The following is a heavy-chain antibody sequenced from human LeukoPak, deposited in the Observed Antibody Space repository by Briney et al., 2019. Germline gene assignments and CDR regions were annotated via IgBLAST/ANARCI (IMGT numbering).Heavy chain of an antibody. V-gene: IGHV1-8*01. CDR2: MNPNSGNT. D-gene: IGHD2-2*01. J-gene: IGHJ6*02. Sequence: ASVKVSCKASGYTFTSYDINWVRQATGQGLGWMGWMNPNSGNTGYAQKFQGRVTMTRNTSISTAYMELSSLRSEDTAVYYCARMKRSSTSPLLYYYYYGMDVWGQGTTVTVSS. CDR3: ARMKRSSTSPLLYYYYYGMDV. CDR1: GYTFTSYD.